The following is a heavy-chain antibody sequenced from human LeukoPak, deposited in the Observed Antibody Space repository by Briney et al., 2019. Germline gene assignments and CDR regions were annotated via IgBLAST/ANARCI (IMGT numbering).Heavy chain of an antibody. V-gene: IGHV4-39*01. J-gene: IGHJ4*02. D-gene: IGHD5-18*01. Sequence: PSETLSLTCTVSGGSISSSSYYWGWIRQPPGKGLEWIGSIYYSGSTYYNPSLKSRVTISVDTSKNQFSLKLSSVTAADTAVYYCARGYSYGFLFDYWGQGTLVTVSS. CDR3: ARGYSYGFLFDY. CDR2: IYYSGST. CDR1: GGSISSSSYY.